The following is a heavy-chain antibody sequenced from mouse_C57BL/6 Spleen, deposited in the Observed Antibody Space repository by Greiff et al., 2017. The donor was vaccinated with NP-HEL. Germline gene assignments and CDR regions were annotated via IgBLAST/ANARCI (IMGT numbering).Heavy chain of an antibody. CDR3: ALITTVEENDY. Sequence: VQLQQSGPELVKPGDSVKISCKASGYSFTGYFMNWVMQSPGKSLEWIGRINPYNGDTFYNQKFKGKATLTVDKSSSTAHMELRSLTSEDSAVYYCALITTVEENDYWGKGTTLTVSS. V-gene: IGHV1-20*01. J-gene: IGHJ2*01. CDR2: INPYNGDT. CDR1: GYSFTGYF. D-gene: IGHD1-1*01.